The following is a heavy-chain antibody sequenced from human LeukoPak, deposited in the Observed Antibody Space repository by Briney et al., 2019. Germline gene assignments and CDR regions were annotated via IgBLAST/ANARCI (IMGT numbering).Heavy chain of an antibody. V-gene: IGHV4-39*07. CDR3: ARASGSSWYERRLHAYYYYMDV. D-gene: IGHD6-13*01. J-gene: IGHJ6*03. CDR1: GGSIISTTYY. Sequence: SETLSLTCTVSGGSIISTTYYWGWIRQPPGEGLEWIGSIDYSGSTYYNPSLKSRVTISVDTSKNQYSLNLSSVTAADTAVYSCARASGSSWYERRLHAYYYYMDVWGKGTTVTVSS. CDR2: IDYSGST.